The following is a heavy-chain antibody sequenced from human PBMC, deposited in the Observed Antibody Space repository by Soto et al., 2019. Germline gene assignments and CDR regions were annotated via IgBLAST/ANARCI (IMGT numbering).Heavy chain of an antibody. CDR3: ASYVDTAMVPYQSAFDI. J-gene: IGHJ3*02. CDR2: INPSGGST. V-gene: IGHV1-46*01. D-gene: IGHD5-18*01. CDR1: GYTVTSYY. Sequence: SGRVDCEAAGYTVTSYYMQWVRQAPGQGLEWMGIINPSGGSTSYAQKYQGRVTMTRDTSTSTVYMELSSLRSEDTAVYYCASYVDTAMVPYQSAFDIWGQGTMVTVSS.